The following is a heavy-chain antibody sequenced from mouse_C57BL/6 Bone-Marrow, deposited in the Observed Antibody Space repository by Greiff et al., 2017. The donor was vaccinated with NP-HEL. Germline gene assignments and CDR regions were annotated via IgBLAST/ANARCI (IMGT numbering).Heavy chain of an antibody. D-gene: IGHD2-12*01. J-gene: IGHJ2*01. V-gene: IGHV5-4*01. Sequence: EVKLVESGGGLVKPGGSLKLSCAASGFTFSSYAMSWVRQTPEKRLEWVATISDGGSYTYYPDNVKGRFTISRDNAKNNLYLQMSHLKSEDTAMYYCAREVDYSPYFDYWGQGTTLTVSS. CDR1: GFTFSSYA. CDR2: ISDGGSYT. CDR3: AREVDYSPYFDY.